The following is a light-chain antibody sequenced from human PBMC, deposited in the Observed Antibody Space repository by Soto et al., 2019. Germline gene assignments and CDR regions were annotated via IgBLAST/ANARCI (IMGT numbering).Light chain of an antibody. V-gene: IGKV1-5*03. CDR1: QSISNW. Sequence: DIQMTQSPSTLSASVGDRVTITCRASQSISNWLAWYQQKPGKAPKLLIYKTSNLESGVPSRFSGSGSGTEFSLTISILQPDDFATDYCQQYQSFSLTFGGGTRVEVK. CDR3: QQYQSFSLT. CDR2: KTS. J-gene: IGKJ4*01.